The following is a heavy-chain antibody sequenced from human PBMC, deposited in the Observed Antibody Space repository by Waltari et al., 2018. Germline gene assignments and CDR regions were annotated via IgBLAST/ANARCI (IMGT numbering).Heavy chain of an antibody. CDR3: ARVYDFWSGPERFDI. D-gene: IGHD3-3*01. J-gene: IGHJ3*02. V-gene: IGHV1-8*01. CDR1: GYTFTSYD. CDR2: MNPNSGNT. Sequence: QVQLVQSGTEVKKPGASVKVTCKASGYTFTSYDINWVRQAPGQGLEWMGWMNPNSGNTGYAQKFQGRVTMTRNTSISTAYMELSSLRSEDTAVYYCARVYDFWSGPERFDIWGQGTMVTVSS.